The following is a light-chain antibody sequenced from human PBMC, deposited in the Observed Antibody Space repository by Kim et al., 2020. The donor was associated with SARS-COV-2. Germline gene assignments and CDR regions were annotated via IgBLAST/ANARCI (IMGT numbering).Light chain of an antibody. J-gene: IGLJ2*01. V-gene: IGLV4-69*01. Sequence: SVKLTCTLSSGHSSYAIAWHQQQPAKGPRYLMKLNSDGSHSKGDGTPDRFSGSSSGAERYLTISSLQSEDEADYYCQTWGTGIVVFGGGTQLTVL. CDR2: LNSDGSH. CDR3: QTWGTGIVV. CDR1: SGHSSYA.